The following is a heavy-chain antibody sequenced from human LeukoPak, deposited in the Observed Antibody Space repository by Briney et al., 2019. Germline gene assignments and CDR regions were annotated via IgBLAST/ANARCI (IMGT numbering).Heavy chain of an antibody. CDR1: GGSFSGYY. V-gene: IGHV4-34*01. Sequence: SETLSLTCAVYGGSFSGYYWTWIRQPPGKGLEWIGEINHGGSANYNPSLKSRVTMSVDTSKNQFSLRLSSVTAADTAVYYCASGTYSSGWLPDYWGQGTLVTVSS. CDR2: INHGGSA. D-gene: IGHD6-19*01. CDR3: ASGTYSSGWLPDY. J-gene: IGHJ4*02.